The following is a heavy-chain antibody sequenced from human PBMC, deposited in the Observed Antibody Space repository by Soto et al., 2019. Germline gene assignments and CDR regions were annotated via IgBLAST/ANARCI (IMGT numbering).Heavy chain of an antibody. CDR3: ARLGQTEYSCSGGICDSFEY. V-gene: IGHV1-46*01. CDR1: WYTFTSYY. J-gene: IGHJ4*02. D-gene: IGHD2-15*01. CDR2: INPSGGST. Sequence: ASVKVFCKASWYTFTSYYMHWVRQAPLQWLELRGIINPSGGSTSYAQKFQGRVTMTRDTPTSTGCMELSSLRSEDTAVYYCARLGQTEYSCSGGICDSFEYWRQGTLVTVCS.